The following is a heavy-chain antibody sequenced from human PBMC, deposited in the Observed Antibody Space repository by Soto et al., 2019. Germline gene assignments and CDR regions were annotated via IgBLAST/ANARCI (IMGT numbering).Heavy chain of an antibody. D-gene: IGHD3-3*01. J-gene: IGHJ4*02. Sequence: SVKPSCKTCRDRFSDYVIHWVRHAPEQRPEWMGYIYGDNTYTKYSEKFQGRVTITSDTSATTGYMELNSLRAEDTAVYYCAKIRVITIFGVVIRDYFDYWGQGTLVTVSS. CDR1: RDRFSDYV. CDR2: IYGDNTYT. V-gene: IGHV1-3*01. CDR3: AKIRVITIFGVVIRDYFDY.